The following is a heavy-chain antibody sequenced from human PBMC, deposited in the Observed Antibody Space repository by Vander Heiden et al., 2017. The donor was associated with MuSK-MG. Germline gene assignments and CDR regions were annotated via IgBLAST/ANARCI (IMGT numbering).Heavy chain of an antibody. CDR2: IKEDGSEK. J-gene: IGHJ4*02. D-gene: IGHD6-19*01. CDR3: ARQRGAVD. Sequence: EVQLVESGGGLVQPGGSLRPSCAGSGFTYSSYWMTWARQAPGKGLEWVANIKEDGSEKYYVDSLKGRFTISRDNAKNSVYLQMNSLRAEDTAVYYCARQRGAVDWGQGTLVSVSS. V-gene: IGHV3-7*01. CDR1: GFTYSSYW.